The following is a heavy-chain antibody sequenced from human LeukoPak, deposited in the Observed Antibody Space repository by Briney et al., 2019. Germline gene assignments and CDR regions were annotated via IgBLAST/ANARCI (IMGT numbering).Heavy chain of an antibody. J-gene: IGHJ6*02. CDR3: ASRYSSGWYDYHGMDV. V-gene: IGHV4-34*01. CDR2: INHSGST. D-gene: IGHD6-19*01. Sequence: SETLSLTCTVSGGSISSYYWSWIRQPPGKGLEWIGEINHSGSTNYNPSLKSRVTISVDTSKNQFSLKLSSVTAADTAVYYCASRYSSGWYDYHGMDVWGQGTTVTVSS. CDR1: GGSISSYY.